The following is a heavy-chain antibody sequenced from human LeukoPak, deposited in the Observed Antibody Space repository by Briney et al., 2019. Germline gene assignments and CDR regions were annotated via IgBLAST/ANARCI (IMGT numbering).Heavy chain of an antibody. CDR3: ARGRLVYVELGLRFDY. V-gene: IGHV1-2*06. J-gene: IGHJ4*02. D-gene: IGHD1-7*01. CDR2: INPNSGGT. CDR1: GYTFTGYY. Sequence: ASVKVSCKASGYTFTGYYMHWVRQAPGQGLEWMGRINPNSGGTNYAQKLQGRVTMTRDTSISTAYMELSRLRSDATAVYYCARGRLVYVELGLRFDYWGQGTLVTVSS.